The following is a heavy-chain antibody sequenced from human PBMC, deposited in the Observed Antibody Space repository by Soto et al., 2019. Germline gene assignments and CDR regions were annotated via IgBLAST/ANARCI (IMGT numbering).Heavy chain of an antibody. D-gene: IGHD5-12*01. Sequence: SETLSLTCDVSGDTISTGGYTWAWIRQPPGKALEWIGHTYHSGNPYYNPSLKSRVIISVDRSKNQFSLKVRSVTAADTAVYYCARGRVYSGYDSPANAFDIWGQGTMVTVSS. V-gene: IGHV4-30-2*01. J-gene: IGHJ3*02. CDR1: GDTISTGGYT. CDR2: TYHSGNP. CDR3: ARGRVYSGYDSPANAFDI.